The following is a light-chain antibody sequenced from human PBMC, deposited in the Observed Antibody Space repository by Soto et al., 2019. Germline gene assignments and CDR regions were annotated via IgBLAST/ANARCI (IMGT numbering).Light chain of an antibody. CDR2: DAS. V-gene: IGKV3-11*01. J-gene: IGKJ4*01. CDR1: QNIRTF. CDR3: LQRSDWPLT. Sequence: DIILTQSPDTLSLSPGERATLSCRASQNIRTFLAWYQQKPGQAPRLLISDASYRATGIPPRFGGSGSGTDFTLTISSLEPEDFAVYYCLQRSDWPLTFGGGSKVEI.